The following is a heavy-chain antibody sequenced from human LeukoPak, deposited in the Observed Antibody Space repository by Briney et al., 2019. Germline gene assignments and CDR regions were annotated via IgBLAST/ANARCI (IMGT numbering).Heavy chain of an antibody. J-gene: IGHJ6*03. Sequence: SETLSLTCAVYGGSFSGYYWSWMRQPPGKGLEWIGEINHSGSTNYNPSLKSRVTISVDTSKNQFSLKLSSVTAADTAVYYCARGNIVVVVAAYPGYYYYLDVWGNGTTVTVSS. V-gene: IGHV4-34*01. CDR2: INHSGST. CDR3: ARGNIVVVVAAYPGYYYYLDV. CDR1: GGSFSGYY. D-gene: IGHD2-15*01.